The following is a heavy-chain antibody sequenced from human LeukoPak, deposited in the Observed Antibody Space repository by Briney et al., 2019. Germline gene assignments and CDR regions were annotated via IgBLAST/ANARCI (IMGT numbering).Heavy chain of an antibody. CDR2: IWYDRRNK. CDR1: GLTLSSYG. Sequence: PGRSLRLSCASSGLTLSSYGMPWVHQAQGKGLESVPVIWYDRRNKYYADSVKGRFTISRDNSKNTLYMQMNSLRAEDTAVYYCASALSGYYLGYFDYWGQGTLVTVSS. V-gene: IGHV3-33*01. D-gene: IGHD3-22*01. CDR3: ASALSGYYLGYFDY. J-gene: IGHJ4*02.